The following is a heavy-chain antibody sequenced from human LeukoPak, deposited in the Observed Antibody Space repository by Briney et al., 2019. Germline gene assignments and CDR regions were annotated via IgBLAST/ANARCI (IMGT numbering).Heavy chain of an antibody. J-gene: IGHJ4*02. CDR1: GFTFSNYY. V-gene: IGHV3-74*01. CDR2: INSDGSSN. D-gene: IGHD3-16*02. Sequence: GGSLRLSCAASGFTFSNYYMHCVRQAPGEGLVWISGINSDGSSNYYGDSVKGRFTISRDNARKTLYLLMSSLRADDSAIYYCVRYRPAPAWGQGTLVTVAS. CDR3: VRYRPAPA.